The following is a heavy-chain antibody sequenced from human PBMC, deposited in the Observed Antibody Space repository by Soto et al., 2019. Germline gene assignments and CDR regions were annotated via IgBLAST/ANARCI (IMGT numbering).Heavy chain of an antibody. CDR3: ARHSLYTDSPSLAMDV. J-gene: IGHJ6*02. CDR1: GGTFSSYA. D-gene: IGHD2-21*02. CDR2: IIPIFGTA. Sequence: GASVKVSCKASGGTFSSYAISWVRQAPGQGLEWMGGIIPIFGTANYAQKFQGRVTITADKSSSTTYLQWDSLKASDTAIYFCARHSLYTDSPSLAMDVWGQGTTVTVSS. V-gene: IGHV1-69*06.